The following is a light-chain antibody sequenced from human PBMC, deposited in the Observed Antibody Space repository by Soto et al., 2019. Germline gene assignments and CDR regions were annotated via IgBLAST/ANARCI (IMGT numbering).Light chain of an antibody. V-gene: IGKV3D-20*02. CDR2: GAS. Sequence: EIVLTQSPGTLSLSPGERATLSCRASQSVSNNYLAWYQQKPGQAPRLLIYGASDRATGIPDRFSGSGSGTDFTLTISRLEPEDFAVYYCQQRSNWASITLRQGTRLESK. CDR1: QSVSNNY. J-gene: IGKJ5*01. CDR3: QQRSNWASIT.